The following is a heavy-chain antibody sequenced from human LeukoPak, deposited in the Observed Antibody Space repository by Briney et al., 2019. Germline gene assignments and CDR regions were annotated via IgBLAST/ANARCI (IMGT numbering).Heavy chain of an antibody. CDR2: LFSNDEK. V-gene: IGHV2-26*01. CDR1: GFSLSNARMG. D-gene: IGHD3-22*01. J-gene: IGHJ4*02. CDR3: ARIRWYYYDSSGYPLDY. Sequence: SGPVVVKPPETLTLTCTLPGFSLSNARMGVSWIPQPPGKALEWLAPLFSNDEKSYSTSLKSRLTISKDTSKSQVVLTMTNMDPVDTATYYCARIRWYYYDSSGYPLDYWGQGTLVTVSS.